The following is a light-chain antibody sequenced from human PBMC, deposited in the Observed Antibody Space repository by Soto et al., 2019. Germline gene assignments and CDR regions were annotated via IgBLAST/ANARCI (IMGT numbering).Light chain of an antibody. Sequence: DIVLTQSPDSLAVSLGERATINCKSSQTLLYSSNIKNYLAWYQQKPRQPPKLLIYWASTRQSGVPDRFSASGSGTDFTLSISSLQAADVAVYFCQQYYSDPLTFGQGTRLEIK. J-gene: IGKJ5*01. V-gene: IGKV4-1*01. CDR1: QTLLYSSNIKNY. CDR2: WAS. CDR3: QQYYSDPLT.